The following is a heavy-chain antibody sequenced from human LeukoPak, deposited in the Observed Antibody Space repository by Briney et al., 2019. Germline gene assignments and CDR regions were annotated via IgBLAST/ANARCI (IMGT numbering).Heavy chain of an antibody. J-gene: IGHJ4*02. Sequence: PGGSLRLSCAAPGFTFSSYAMSWVRQAPGKGLEWVSAISGSGGSTYYADSVKGRFTISRDNSKNTLYLQMNSLRAEDTAVYYCARTGGIVVVPAAKGNDYWGQGTLVTVSS. D-gene: IGHD2-2*01. CDR2: ISGSGGST. V-gene: IGHV3-23*01. CDR3: ARTGGIVVVPAAKGNDY. CDR1: GFTFSSYA.